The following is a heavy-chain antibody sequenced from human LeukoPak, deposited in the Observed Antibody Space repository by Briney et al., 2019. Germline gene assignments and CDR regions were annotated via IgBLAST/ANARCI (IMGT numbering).Heavy chain of an antibody. V-gene: IGHV3-30*18. CDR1: GFTFSSSG. J-gene: IGHJ4*02. D-gene: IGHD3-22*01. CDR3: AKDSYDRSGYYYYYFAY. CDR2: ISYDGSNK. Sequence: GVSLRLSCAPSGFTFSSSGMHGVRHAPGKGREWVAVISYDGSNKYYADSVKGRFTISRDNSKNTLYLQMNSLRAGDTAVYYCAKDSYDRSGYYYYYFAYWGQGTQVTVSS.